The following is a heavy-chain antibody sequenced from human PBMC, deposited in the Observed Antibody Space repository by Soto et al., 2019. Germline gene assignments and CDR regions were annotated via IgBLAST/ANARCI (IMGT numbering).Heavy chain of an antibody. CDR3: ARGPSSLTRFDY. CDR2: ISYDGSNK. Sequence: PGGSRRLSCAASGFTFSSYAMHWVRQAPGKGLEWVAVISYDGSNKYYADSVKGRFTISRDNSKNMLYLQMNSLRAEDTAVYYCARGPSSLTRFDYWGQGTLVTVSS. J-gene: IGHJ4*02. CDR1: GFTFSSYA. D-gene: IGHD2-2*01. V-gene: IGHV3-30-3*01.